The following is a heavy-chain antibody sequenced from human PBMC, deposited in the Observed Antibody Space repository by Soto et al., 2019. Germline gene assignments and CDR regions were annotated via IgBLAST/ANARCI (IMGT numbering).Heavy chain of an antibody. CDR3: ARMGGATLVDF. V-gene: IGHV4-4*02. CDR2: ISHSGTT. D-gene: IGHD1-26*01. J-gene: IGHJ4*02. Sequence: QVQVQASGPGLVRPSVTLSLTCAVSGASISSTTSGKWWRWVRQPPGKGLEWIGEISHSGTTNYTSSLKSRVNMSVDKDKHQFPMKLSSVTAAYTAVYDCARMGGATLVDFWGQGTLVTVSS. CDR1: GASISSTTSGKW.